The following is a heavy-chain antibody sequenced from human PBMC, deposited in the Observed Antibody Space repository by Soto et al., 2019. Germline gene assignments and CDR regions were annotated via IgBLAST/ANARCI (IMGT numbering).Heavy chain of an antibody. CDR2: ISGRGGST. CDR1: GFTFNNYA. V-gene: IGHV3-23*01. J-gene: IGHJ4*02. D-gene: IGHD5-18*01. CDR3: ARAREPEYSSAIFFDI. Sequence: PGGSLRLSCAASGFTFNNYAMSWVRQAPDKGLEWVSAISGRGGSTYYADSVKGRFTISRDNSKNTLFLQMNSLRAEDTAVYYCARAREPEYSSAIFFDIWGQGALVTVSS.